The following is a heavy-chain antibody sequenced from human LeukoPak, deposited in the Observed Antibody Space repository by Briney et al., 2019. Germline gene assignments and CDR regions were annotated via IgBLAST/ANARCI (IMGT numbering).Heavy chain of an antibody. CDR2: IYYSGST. CDR1: GGSISSYY. J-gene: IGHJ4*02. V-gene: IGHV4-59*01. D-gene: IGHD5-24*01. CDR3: ARVEMATFDY. Sequence: SETLSLTCTVSGGSISSYYWSWIRQPPGKGLEWIGYIYYSGSTNYNRSLKSRVTISVDTSKNQFSLKLSSVTAADTAVYYCARVEMATFDYWGQGTLVTVSS.